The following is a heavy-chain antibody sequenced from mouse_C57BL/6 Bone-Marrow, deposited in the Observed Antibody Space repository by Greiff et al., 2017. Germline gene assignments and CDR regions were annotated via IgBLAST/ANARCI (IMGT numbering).Heavy chain of an antibody. D-gene: IGHD1-1*01. Sequence: VQLQQSGPELVKPGASVKISCKASGYTFTDYYMNWVKQSPGQSLEWIGDINPNNGGTSYNQKLKGKATLTVDTSSSTAYMELRSLTSEDSAVYYCARDYYGSSWYFDYWGQGTILTVSS. J-gene: IGHJ2*01. CDR3: ARDYYGSSWYFDY. CDR2: INPNNGGT. CDR1: GYTFTDYY. V-gene: IGHV1-26*01.